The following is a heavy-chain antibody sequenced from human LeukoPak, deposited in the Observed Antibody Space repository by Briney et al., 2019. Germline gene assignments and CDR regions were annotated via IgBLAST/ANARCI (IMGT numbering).Heavy chain of an antibody. V-gene: IGHV3-30*04. CDR3: ARDGGYFDRLAYFFDY. Sequence: GGSLRLSCAASGFTFSSYAMHWVRQAPGKGLEWVAVISYVGTNKYYADSVKGRFTISRDNSKNTLYLQMNSLRVEDTAVYYCARDGGYFDRLAYFFDYWGQGALVPVSS. CDR1: GFTFSSYA. J-gene: IGHJ4*02. CDR2: ISYVGTNK. D-gene: IGHD3-9*01.